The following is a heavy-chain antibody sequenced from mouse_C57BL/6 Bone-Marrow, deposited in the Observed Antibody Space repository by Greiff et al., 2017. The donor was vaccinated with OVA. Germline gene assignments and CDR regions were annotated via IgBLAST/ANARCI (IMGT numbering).Heavy chain of an antibody. CDR2: IYPRDGST. CDR3: AGGYGSSYDWYFDV. CDR1: GYTFTDHT. V-gene: IGHV1-78*01. Sequence: VQLQQSDAELVKPGASVKISCKVSGYTFTDHTIHWMKQRPEQGLEWIGYIYPRDGSTKYNEKFKGKATLTADKSSSTADMQLNSLTSEDYSVDICAGGYGSSYDWYFDVWGTGTTVTVSS. J-gene: IGHJ1*03. D-gene: IGHD1-1*01.